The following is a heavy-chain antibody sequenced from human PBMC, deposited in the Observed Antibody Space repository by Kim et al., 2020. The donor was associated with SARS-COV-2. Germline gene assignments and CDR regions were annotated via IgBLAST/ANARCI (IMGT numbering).Heavy chain of an antibody. V-gene: IGHV3-48*02. Sequence: GGSLRLSCAASGFSFSSYSMNWVRQAPGKGLEWVSYISSSSSTIYYAYSVKGRFTISRDNAKNSLFLLMNSLRDEDTAVYYCAAVSYCYGMDVWVQWST. CDR1: GFSFSSYS. CDR3: AAVSYCYGMDV. CDR2: ISSSSSTI. J-gene: IGHJ6*02. D-gene: IGHD3-10*01.